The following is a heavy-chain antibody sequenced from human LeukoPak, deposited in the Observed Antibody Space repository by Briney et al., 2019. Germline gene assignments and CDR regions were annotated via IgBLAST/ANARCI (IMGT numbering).Heavy chain of an antibody. V-gene: IGHV3-15*01. D-gene: IGHD3-10*01. CDR3: ARDLSPVVRASPMGY. CDR2: IKKKTQGETT. J-gene: IGHJ4*02. Sequence: GGSLRLSCVTSGFRFRDAWMSWVRQAPGKGLEWVGRIKKKTQGETTDYVTPVKGRFTISRDDSKNTLYLQMNSLRAEDTAVYYCARDLSPVVRASPMGYWGQGTLVTVSS. CDR1: GFRFRDAW.